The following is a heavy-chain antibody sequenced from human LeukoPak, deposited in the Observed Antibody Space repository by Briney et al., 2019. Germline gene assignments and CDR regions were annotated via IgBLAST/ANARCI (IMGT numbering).Heavy chain of an antibody. D-gene: IGHD3-10*01. Sequence: KPSETLSLTCTVSGGSISSGDYYWSWIRQPPGKGLEWIGYIYYSGSTYYNPSLKSRVTISVDTSKNQFSLKLSSVTAADTAVYYCARGTGGSGSYQFDYWGQGTLVTVSS. J-gene: IGHJ4*02. CDR2: IYYSGST. CDR1: GGSISSGDYY. V-gene: IGHV4-30-4*01. CDR3: ARGTGGSGSYQFDY.